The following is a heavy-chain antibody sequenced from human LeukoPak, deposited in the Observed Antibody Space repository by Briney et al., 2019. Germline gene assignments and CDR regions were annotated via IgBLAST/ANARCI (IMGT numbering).Heavy chain of an antibody. CDR2: ISWKSGSI. D-gene: IGHD1-14*01. Sequence: GGSLRLSCAASGFTFDDYAMHWVRQAPGKGLEWVSGISWKSGSIGYADSVQGRFTISRDNAKNSLYLQMSSLRGEDTALYHFARVGATLTAGAFDIWGQGTMVTVSS. J-gene: IGHJ3*02. CDR3: ARVGATLTAGAFDI. V-gene: IGHV3-9*01. CDR1: GFTFDDYA.